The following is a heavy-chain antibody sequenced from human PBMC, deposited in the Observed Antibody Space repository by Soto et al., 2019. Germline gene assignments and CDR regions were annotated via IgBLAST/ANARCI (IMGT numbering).Heavy chain of an antibody. D-gene: IGHD2-2*01. CDR1: GLPFSGSP. Sequence: GGSLRLSCAASGLPFSGSPIHWVRQASGKGLEWVGRIRSKANTYATAYATSVKGRFTISRDDSKNTTYLQMNSLKTEDTAVYFCTRPGFGDFVDPYDYGIDVWGQGTTVTVSS. CDR2: IRSKANTYAT. CDR3: TRPGFGDFVDPYDYGIDV. V-gene: IGHV3-73*01. J-gene: IGHJ6*02.